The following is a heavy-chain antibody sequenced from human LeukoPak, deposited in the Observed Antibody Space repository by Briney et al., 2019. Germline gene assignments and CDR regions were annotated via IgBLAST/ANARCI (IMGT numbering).Heavy chain of an antibody. V-gene: IGHV1-2*04. CDR1: GYTFTGYY. D-gene: IGHD5-12*01. J-gene: IGHJ6*02. CDR2: INPNSGGT. Sequence: ASVKVSCKASGYTFTGYYMHWVRQAPGQGLEWMGWINPNSGGTNYAQKFQGWVTMIRDTSISTAYMELSRLRSDDTAVYYCAREVLGSNSGYDLNYYYYYGMDVWGQGTTVTVSS. CDR3: AREVLGSNSGYDLNYYYYYGMDV.